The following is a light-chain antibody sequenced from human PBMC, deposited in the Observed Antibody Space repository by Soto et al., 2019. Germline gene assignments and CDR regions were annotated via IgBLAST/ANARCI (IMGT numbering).Light chain of an antibody. J-gene: IGKJ2*01. Sequence: EIGLTQSPGTLSLSPGERATLSCRASQSVSSSYLAWYQQKPGQAPRLLIYGASSRATGIADRFSGSGSGTDFTLSISRLEPEDFAVYYWQQYGSSPRTFGQGTQLEIK. V-gene: IGKV3-20*01. CDR3: QQYGSSPRT. CDR2: GAS. CDR1: QSVSSSY.